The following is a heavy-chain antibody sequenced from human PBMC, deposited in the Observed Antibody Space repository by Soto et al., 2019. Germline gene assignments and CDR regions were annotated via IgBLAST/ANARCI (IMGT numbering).Heavy chain of an antibody. CDR3: ARGIAAAGTRGDYFDY. CDR1: GGSISSSTYY. CDR2: IYYSGST. Sequence: PSETLSLTCTVSGGSISSSTYYWSWIRQPPGKGLEWIGYIYYSGSTNYNPSLKSRVTISVDTSKNQFSLKLSSVTAADTAVFFCARGIAAAGTRGDYFDYWGQGTLVTVSS. D-gene: IGHD6-13*01. V-gene: IGHV4-61*01. J-gene: IGHJ4*02.